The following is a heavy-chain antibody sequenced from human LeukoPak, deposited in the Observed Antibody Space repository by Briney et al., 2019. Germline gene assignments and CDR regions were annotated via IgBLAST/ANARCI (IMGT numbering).Heavy chain of an antibody. CDR3: ARDRGARLLLRYYYYMDV. V-gene: IGHV3-48*03. D-gene: IGHD3-22*01. Sequence: GGSLRLSCAASGFTFSSYEMNWVRQAPGKGLEWVSYISSSGSTINYADSVKGRFTISRDNAKNSLYLQMNSLRAEDTAVYYCARDRGARLLLRYYYYMDVWGKGTTVTVSS. J-gene: IGHJ6*03. CDR2: ISSSGSTI. CDR1: GFTFSSYE.